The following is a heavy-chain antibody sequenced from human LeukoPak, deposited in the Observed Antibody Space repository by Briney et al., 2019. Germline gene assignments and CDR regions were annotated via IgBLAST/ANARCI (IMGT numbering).Heavy chain of an antibody. CDR2: INPNSGGT. Sequence: GASVKVSCKASGYTFTYYYMNWVRQAPGQGLEWMGWINPNSGGTDYAQKFRGRVTMTRDTSISTAYMELSRLRSDDTAVYYCARLTSSAGTFDYWGQGTLVTVSS. J-gene: IGHJ4*02. CDR3: ARLTSSAGTFDY. CDR1: GYTFTYYY. V-gene: IGHV1-2*02. D-gene: IGHD6-13*01.